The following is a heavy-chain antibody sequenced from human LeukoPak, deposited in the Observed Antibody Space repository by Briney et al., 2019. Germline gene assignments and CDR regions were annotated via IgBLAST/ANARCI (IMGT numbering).Heavy chain of an antibody. CDR1: GFTFSSYA. CDR2: IYSGGST. CDR3: ARGVYANNYYFDC. V-gene: IGHV3-23*03. D-gene: IGHD1-1*01. Sequence: GGSLRLSCAASGFTFSSYAMSWVRQAPGRGLEWVSVIYSGGSTYYADSVKGRFTISRDNAKNSLHLQMNSLRAEDTAVYYCARGVYANNYYFDCWGQGTLATVSS. J-gene: IGHJ4*02.